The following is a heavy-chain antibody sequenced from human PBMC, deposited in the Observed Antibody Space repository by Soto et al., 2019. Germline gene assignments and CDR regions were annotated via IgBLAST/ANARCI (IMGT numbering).Heavy chain of an antibody. CDR3: VRDRYSSSGWFDP. D-gene: IGHD3-10*01. J-gene: IGHJ5*02. CDR2: TYYRSRFFS. CDR1: GDSVSSYSAA. Sequence: PSQTLSLTCANPGDSVSSYSAAWNWIRQSPSGGLEWLGRTYYRSRFFSDYAESVKSRIIINPDTSKNQFSLQLKSVTPEDTAVYYCVRDRYSSSGWFDPWGQGTPVTVSS. V-gene: IGHV6-1*01.